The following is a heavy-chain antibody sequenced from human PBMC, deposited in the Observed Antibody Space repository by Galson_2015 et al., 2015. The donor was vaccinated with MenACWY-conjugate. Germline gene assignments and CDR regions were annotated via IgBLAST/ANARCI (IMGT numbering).Heavy chain of an antibody. Sequence: QSGAEVKKPGESLKISCQGSGYSFTNYWIAWVRQMPGKGLEWVGLINPVDSNIRYSPSFHGQVTISADESISTAYLQWSSLKASDTAMYYCARHPPGGRGMDVWGRGTTVTVSS. CDR3: ARHPPGGRGMDV. D-gene: IGHD1-26*01. J-gene: IGHJ6*02. V-gene: IGHV5-51*01. CDR1: GYSFTNYW. CDR2: INPVDSNI.